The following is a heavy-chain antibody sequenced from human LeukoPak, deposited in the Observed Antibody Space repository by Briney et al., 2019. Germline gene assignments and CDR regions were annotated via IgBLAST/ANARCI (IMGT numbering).Heavy chain of an antibody. J-gene: IGHJ3*02. Sequence: PGRSLRLSCAASGFTFSSYGMHWVRQASGKGLEWVAVISYDGSNKYYADSVKGRFTISRDNSKNTLYLQMNSLRAEDTAVYYCAKGAGYCSSTSCFDAFDIWGQGTMVTVSS. V-gene: IGHV3-30*18. CDR1: GFTFSSYG. CDR3: AKGAGYCSSTSCFDAFDI. D-gene: IGHD2-2*01. CDR2: ISYDGSNK.